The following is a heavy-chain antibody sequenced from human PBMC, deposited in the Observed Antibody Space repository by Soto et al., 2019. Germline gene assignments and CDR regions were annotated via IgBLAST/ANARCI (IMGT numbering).Heavy chain of an antibody. CDR1: GGSFSGYY. V-gene: IGHV4-34*01. Sequence: PSETLSLTCAVYGGSFSGYYWSWLRQPPGKGLEWIGEINHSGSTNYNPSFKSRVTISVDTSKNQFSLKLSSVTAADTAVYYCARGPYYDSSGYLVYWDQGTLVTVSS. J-gene: IGHJ4*02. CDR3: ARGPYYDSSGYLVY. CDR2: INHSGST. D-gene: IGHD3-22*01.